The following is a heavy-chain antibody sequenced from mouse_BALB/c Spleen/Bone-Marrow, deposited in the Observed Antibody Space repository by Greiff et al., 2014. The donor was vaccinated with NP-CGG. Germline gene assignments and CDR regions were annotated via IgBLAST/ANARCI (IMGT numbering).Heavy chain of an antibody. J-gene: IGHJ1*01. CDR3: ARDNYCGYHWYFDV. Sequence: VQLKESGGGLVQPGGPLRLSCATSGFTFTDYYMSWVRQPPGKALEWLGFIRNKANGYTTEYSVSVKARFTISKDNSQSILYLKMNTLRAEDSATYYCARDNYCGYHWYFDVWGAGTTVTVSS. V-gene: IGHV7-3*02. CDR1: GFTFTDYY. CDR2: IRNKANGYTT. D-gene: IGHD1-2*01.